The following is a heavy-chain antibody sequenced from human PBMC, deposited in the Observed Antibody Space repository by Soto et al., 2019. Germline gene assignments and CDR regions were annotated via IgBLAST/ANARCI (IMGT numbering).Heavy chain of an antibody. D-gene: IGHD3-16*01. CDR1: GFTFSSYA. J-gene: IGHJ6*02. CDR2: ITGSGGST. Sequence: EVQLLESGGGLVQRGGTLRLSCAASGFTFSSYAMSWVRQAPGKGLEWVSAITGSGGSTYYADSVKGRFTISRDNSKNTLYLQMNSLRAEDTAVYYCASFWGDYYYGMDFWGQGTTVTVSS. CDR3: ASFWGDYYYGMDF. V-gene: IGHV3-23*01.